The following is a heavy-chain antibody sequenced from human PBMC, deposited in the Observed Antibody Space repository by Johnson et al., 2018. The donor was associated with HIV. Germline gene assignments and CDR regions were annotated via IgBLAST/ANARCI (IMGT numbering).Heavy chain of an antibody. D-gene: IGHD1-1*01. CDR1: GFTFSSYA. CDR3: ASRYTVDAFDI. Sequence: QVQLVESGGGLVQPGGSLRLSCAASGFTFSSYAMHWVRQAPGKGLEWVAVISYDGSNKYYADSVKGRFTISRDNSKNTLYLQMNSRRAEETAVYYCASRYTVDAFDIWGQGTMVTVSS. CDR2: ISYDGSNK. V-gene: IGHV3-30*04. J-gene: IGHJ3*02.